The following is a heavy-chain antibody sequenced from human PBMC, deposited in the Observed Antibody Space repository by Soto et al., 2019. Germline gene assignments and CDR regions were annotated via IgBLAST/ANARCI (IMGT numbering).Heavy chain of an antibody. CDR1: GFSLTTSGVG. J-gene: IGHJ4*02. Sequence: QITLKESGPTLVKPTQTLTLTCTFSGFSLTTSGVGVGWIRQPPGKALEWLALIYWDDDKRYSPSLQSRLTITKDTSKNPVVLTMTNVDPVDTATYYCAHSRAPRIFDYWGQGTLVTVSS. CDR3: AHSRAPRIFDY. V-gene: IGHV2-5*02. CDR2: IYWDDDK. D-gene: IGHD3-10*01.